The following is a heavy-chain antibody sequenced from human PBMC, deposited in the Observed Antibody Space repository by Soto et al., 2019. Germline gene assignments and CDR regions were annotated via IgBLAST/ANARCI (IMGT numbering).Heavy chain of an antibody. CDR3: AREPKQNYDTSTWNGGFDS. J-gene: IGHJ4*02. D-gene: IGHD3-22*01. CDR1: GDSISSPHYY. V-gene: IGHV4-30-4*01. Sequence: QVQLQESGPGLVKPSQTLSLSCTVSGDSISSPHYYWTWVRQPPGKGLEWVGYIYYTGNNFYNPALQSRIAMSVDPSTNQFSLNLASVTAADTAVYYCAREPKQNYDTSTWNGGFDSWGPGTLVTVSS. CDR2: IYYTGNN.